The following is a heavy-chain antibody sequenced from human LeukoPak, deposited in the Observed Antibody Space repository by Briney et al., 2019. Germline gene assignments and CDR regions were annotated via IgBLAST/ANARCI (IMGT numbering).Heavy chain of an antibody. V-gene: IGHV4-31*03. J-gene: IGHJ4*02. Sequence: SETLSLTCTVSGGSFSSGGYYWNWTRHHPRKGLEWIGYIYYSGSTHYYPSLRSRLTLSVDTSKNQFSLKLSSVTAADTAVYYCARGRYCSSGSCYSDYFDYWGQGTLVTVSS. D-gene: IGHD2-15*01. CDR2: IYYSGST. CDR1: GGSFSSGGYY. CDR3: ARGRYCSSGSCYSDYFDY.